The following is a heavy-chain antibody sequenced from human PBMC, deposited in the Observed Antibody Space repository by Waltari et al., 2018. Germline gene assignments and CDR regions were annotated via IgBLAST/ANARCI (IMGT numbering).Heavy chain of an antibody. V-gene: IGHV3-7*01. CDR2: IKQDGSEK. J-gene: IGHJ4*02. Sequence: GLEWVANIKQDGSEKYYVDSVKGRFTISRDNAKNSLYLQMNSLRAEDTAVYYCARAGLIAVAAWFSYWGQGTLVTVSS. CDR3: ARAGLIAVAAWFSY. D-gene: IGHD6-19*01.